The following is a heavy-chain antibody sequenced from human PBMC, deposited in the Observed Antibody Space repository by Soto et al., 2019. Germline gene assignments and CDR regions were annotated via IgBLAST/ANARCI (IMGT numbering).Heavy chain of an antibody. J-gene: IGHJ5*02. CDR2: IYYSGST. CDR1: GGSVSSGYYY. D-gene: IGHD6-19*01. V-gene: IGHV4-30-4*01. Sequence: SETLSLTCTVSGGSVSSGYYYWSWIRQPPGKGLEWIGYIYYSGSTYYNPSLKSRVTISVDTSKNQFSLKLSSVTAADTAVYYCARVPVAVAGTVLDPWGQGTLVTVSS. CDR3: ARVPVAVAGTVLDP.